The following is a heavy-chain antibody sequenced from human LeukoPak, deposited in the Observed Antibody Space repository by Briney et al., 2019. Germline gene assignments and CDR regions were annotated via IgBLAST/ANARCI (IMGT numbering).Heavy chain of an antibody. CDR2: IYYSGST. J-gene: IGHJ5*02. CDR3: ARAYSGTYFTRGGNWFDP. Sequence: SETLSLTCTVSGGSISSSSYYWGWIRQPPGKGLEWIGSIYYSGSTYYNPSLKSRVTMSVDTSKTQFSLELSSVTAADTAVYYCARAYSGTYFTRGGNWFDPWGQGTLVTVSS. V-gene: IGHV4-39*07. D-gene: IGHD1-26*01. CDR1: GGSISSSSYY.